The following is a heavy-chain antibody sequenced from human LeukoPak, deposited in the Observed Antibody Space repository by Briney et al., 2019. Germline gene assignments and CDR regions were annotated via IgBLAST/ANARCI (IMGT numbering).Heavy chain of an antibody. CDR1: GYTFTSYG. CDR3: ARDHEWESLENWFDP. CDR2: ISAYNGNT. Sequence: ASVKVSCKASGYTFTSYGISWVRQAPGQGLEWMGRISAYNGNTNYAQKLQGRVTMTTDTSTSTAYMELRSLRSDDTAVYYCARDHEWESLENWFDPWGQGTLVTVSS. D-gene: IGHD1-26*01. J-gene: IGHJ5*02. V-gene: IGHV1-18*01.